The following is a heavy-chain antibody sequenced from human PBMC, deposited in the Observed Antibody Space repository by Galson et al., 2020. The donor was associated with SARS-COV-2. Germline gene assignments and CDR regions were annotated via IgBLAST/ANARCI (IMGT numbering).Heavy chain of an antibody. J-gene: IGHJ5*02. V-gene: IGHV4-39*01. D-gene: IGHD2-2*01. CDR3: ARTSVVPAAMWFDP. Sequence: SETLSLTCTVSGGSISSSIYYWGWIRQPPGKGREWIGSIYYSGSTYYNPTHKSRVTISVDTSKNQFSLELSSVTAADTAVYYCARTSVVPAAMWFDPWGQGTLVTVSS. CDR2: IYYSGST. CDR1: GGSISSSIYY.